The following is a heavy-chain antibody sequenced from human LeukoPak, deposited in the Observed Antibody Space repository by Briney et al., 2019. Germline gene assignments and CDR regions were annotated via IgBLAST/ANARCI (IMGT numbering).Heavy chain of an antibody. D-gene: IGHD2-21*02. V-gene: IGHV1-18*01. Sequence: ASVKVSCKASGYTFTSYGISWVRQAPGQGLDWMGWISAYNGNTNYAQKLQGRVTMTTDTSTSTAYMELRSLRSDDTAVYYCAACGGDCYQDWFDPWGQGTLVTVSS. J-gene: IGHJ5*02. CDR1: GYTFTSYG. CDR3: AACGGDCYQDWFDP. CDR2: ISAYNGNT.